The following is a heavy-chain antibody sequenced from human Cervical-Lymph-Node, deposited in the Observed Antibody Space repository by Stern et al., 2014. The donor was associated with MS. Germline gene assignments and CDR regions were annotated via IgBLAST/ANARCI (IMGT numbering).Heavy chain of an antibody. CDR2: INSNTGAP. V-gene: IGHV7-4-1*02. Sequence: VQLVQSGPELKKPGASVTVSCKASGYTFTKYLIHWVRQAPGQGLEWMGWINSNTGAPMYARDFAGRFVFSLDTSVTTAYLQISRLKTEDTAVYYCARDMSDFWSDYGHNWFDPWGQGTLVTVSS. CDR3: ARDMSDFWSDYGHNWFDP. J-gene: IGHJ5*02. CDR1: GYTFTKYL. D-gene: IGHD3-3*01.